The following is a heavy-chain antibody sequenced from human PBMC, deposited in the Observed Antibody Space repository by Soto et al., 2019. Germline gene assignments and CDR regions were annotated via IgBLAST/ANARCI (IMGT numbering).Heavy chain of an antibody. CDR3: ARDPLSGWTDNYYYGMTV. CDR1: GFTFSFYT. J-gene: IGHJ6*02. D-gene: IGHD6-19*01. V-gene: IGHV3-21*01. Sequence: PGGSLRLSCTASGFTFSFYTMNWVRQAPGKGLEWVSSIGSTSSDIYDADSVKGRFTVSRDNAKNTLYLQMDSLRPADTAVYYCARDPLSGWTDNYYYGMTVWGLGTTVTVSS. CDR2: IGSTSSDI.